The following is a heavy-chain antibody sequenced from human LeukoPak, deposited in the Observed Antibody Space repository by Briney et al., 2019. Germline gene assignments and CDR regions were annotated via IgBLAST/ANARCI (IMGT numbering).Heavy chain of an antibody. J-gene: IGHJ6*02. Sequence: GGSLRLSCAASGFTFNSYPMIWVRQTPERGLEGVSSISNDAADTYYLDSVKGRFTISRDNSKNVVFLQMNSLRVEDTAVYYCAKVLTTGRSYWYGMDVWGQGTAVTV. CDR1: GFTFNSYP. V-gene: IGHV3-23*01. CDR2: ISNDAADT. CDR3: AKVLTTGRSYWYGMDV. D-gene: IGHD4-4*01.